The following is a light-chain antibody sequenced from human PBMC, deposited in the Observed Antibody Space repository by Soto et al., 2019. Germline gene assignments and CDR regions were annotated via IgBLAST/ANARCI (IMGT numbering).Light chain of an antibody. V-gene: IGLV2-14*01. CDR3: SSYTSSSTLYA. CDR2: DVS. CDR1: SSDVGRYNY. J-gene: IGLJ1*01. Sequence: QSALTQPASVSGSPGQSITISCTGTSSDVGRYNYVSWYQQHPGKAPKLMIHDVSNRSSGVSDRFSGSKSGNTASLTISGLQAEDEADYYCSSYTSSSTLYAFGTGTKVTVL.